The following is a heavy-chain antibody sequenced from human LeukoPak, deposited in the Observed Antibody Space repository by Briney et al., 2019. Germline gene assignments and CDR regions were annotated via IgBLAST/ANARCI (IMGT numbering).Heavy chain of an antibody. D-gene: IGHD1-26*01. CDR2: IRYDGSNK. V-gene: IGHV3-30*02. Sequence: GGSLRLSCAASGFTFSSYCMHWVRQAPGKGLEWVAFIRYDGSNKYYADSVNGRFTISRDNSKNTLYLQMNSLRDEDTAVYYCANPSGRTCEFFAFDIWGEGTMVTVSS. CDR1: GFTFSSYC. J-gene: IGHJ3*02. CDR3: ANPSGRTCEFFAFDI.